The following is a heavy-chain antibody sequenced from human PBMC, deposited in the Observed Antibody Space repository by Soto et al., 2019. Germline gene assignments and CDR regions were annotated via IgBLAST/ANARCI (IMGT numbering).Heavy chain of an antibody. Sequence: XXTLSSPYAVYGGSFSGYYWRWILQPPGKGLEWIGEINHSGSTNYNPSLKSRVTISVDTSKNQFSLKLSSVTAADTAVYYCARVVLMVYAIDYWGQGTLVTVSS. CDR3: ARVVLMVYAIDY. J-gene: IGHJ4*02. D-gene: IGHD2-8*01. V-gene: IGHV4-34*01. CDR1: GGSFSGYY. CDR2: INHSGST.